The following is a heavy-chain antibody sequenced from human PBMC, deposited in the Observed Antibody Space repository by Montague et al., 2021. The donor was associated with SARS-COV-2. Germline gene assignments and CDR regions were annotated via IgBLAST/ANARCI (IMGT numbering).Heavy chain of an antibody. D-gene: IGHD1-1*01. CDR2: IFYSGST. V-gene: IGHV4-39*01. CDR1: GDSISSTDHY. Sequence: SETLSLTCTVSGDSISSTDHYWAWMRQPPGQGLVWIASIFYSGSTYSNPSLKSRVTISVDTSKNLFSLHLNSVTPADTSVYYCARHLRVGNRWNGFEADYWGQGALVGVSS. CDR3: ARHLRVGNRWNGFEADY. J-gene: IGHJ4*02.